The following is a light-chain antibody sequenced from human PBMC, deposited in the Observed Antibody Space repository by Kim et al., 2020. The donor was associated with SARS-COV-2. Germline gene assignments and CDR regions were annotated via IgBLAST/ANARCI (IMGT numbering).Light chain of an antibody. Sequence: SVFPGERATLSCRASQSVSSNLAWYQQKPGQAPRLLIYGASTRANGIPARFSGSGSGTEFTLTISSLQSEDFAVYYCQQYNNWWTFGQGTKVDIK. V-gene: IGKV3-15*01. CDR2: GAS. J-gene: IGKJ1*01. CDR1: QSVSSN. CDR3: QQYNNWWT.